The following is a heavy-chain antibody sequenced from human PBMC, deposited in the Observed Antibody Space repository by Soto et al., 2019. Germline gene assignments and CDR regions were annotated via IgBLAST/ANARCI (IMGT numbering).Heavy chain of an antibody. CDR2: IYYSGST. Sequence: QLQLQESGPGLVKPSETLSLTCTVSGGSISSSSYYWGWISQPPGKGLEWIGSIYYSGSTYYNPSLKSRVTISVDTSKNQFSLKLSSVTAADTAVYYCASSGYSSGWPSFYFDYWGQGTLVTVSS. CDR3: ASSGYSSGWPSFYFDY. J-gene: IGHJ4*02. V-gene: IGHV4-39*01. D-gene: IGHD6-19*01. CDR1: GGSISSSSYY.